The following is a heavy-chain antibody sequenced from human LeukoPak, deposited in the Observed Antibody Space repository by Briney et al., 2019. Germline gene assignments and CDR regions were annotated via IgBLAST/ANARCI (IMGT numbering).Heavy chain of an antibody. Sequence: ASVKVSCKASGYTFNTYYLHWVRQAPGQGLEWVGLIDPSGGSTRYAQNCQGRVTMTRDTSTTTVYMELSSLRSDDTAVYYCTREGTGYSGYDHFYWGQGTLVTVSS. V-gene: IGHV1-46*02. CDR3: TREGTGYSGYDHFY. J-gene: IGHJ4*02. CDR1: GYTFNTYY. CDR2: IDPSGGST. D-gene: IGHD5-12*01.